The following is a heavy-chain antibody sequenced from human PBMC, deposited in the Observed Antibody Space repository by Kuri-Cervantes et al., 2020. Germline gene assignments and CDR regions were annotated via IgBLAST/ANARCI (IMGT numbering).Heavy chain of an antibody. V-gene: IGHV1-69*05. CDR3: AREGVRGVKGSFQH. J-gene: IGHJ1*01. Sequence: SVKVSCKASGGTFSSYAISWVRQAPGQGLEWMGGIIPIFGTANYAQKFQGRVTITTDESTSTAYMELSSLRSDDTAVYYCAREGVRGVKGSFQHWGQGTLVTVSS. CDR1: GGTFSSYA. D-gene: IGHD3-10*01. CDR2: IIPIFGTA.